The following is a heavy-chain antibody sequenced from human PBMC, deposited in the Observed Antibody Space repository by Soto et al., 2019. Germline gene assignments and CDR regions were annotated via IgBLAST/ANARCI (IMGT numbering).Heavy chain of an antibody. CDR1: GYTFTSYY. CDR2: INPSGGST. D-gene: IGHD2-21*02. J-gene: IGHJ3*02. CDR3: ARPQGDLDAFDI. Sequence: ASVKVSCKASGYTFTSYYMHWVRQAPGQGLEWMGIINPSGGSTSYAQKFQGGVTMTRDTSTSTVYMELSSLRSEDTAVYYCARPQGDLDAFDIWGQGTMVTVSS. V-gene: IGHV1-46*01.